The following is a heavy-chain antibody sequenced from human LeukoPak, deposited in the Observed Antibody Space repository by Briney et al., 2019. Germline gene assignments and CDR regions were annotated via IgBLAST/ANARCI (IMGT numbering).Heavy chain of an antibody. CDR1: GFSFINSA. J-gene: IGHJ3*02. V-gene: IGHV1-58*02. Sequence: GASVKVSCKASGFSFINSAMQWVRQTRGQRLEWIGWIVVGSGDTNYAQKFQERVTITRDMSTNTAYMGLRSLRFEDTAMYYCAAEDDYIWRSYRSLDIWGQGTMVTVSS. CDR2: IVVGSGDT. D-gene: IGHD3-16*02. CDR3: AAEDDYIWRSYRSLDI.